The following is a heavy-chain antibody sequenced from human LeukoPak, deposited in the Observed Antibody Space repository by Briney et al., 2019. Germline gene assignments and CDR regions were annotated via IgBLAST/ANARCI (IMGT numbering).Heavy chain of an antibody. CDR1: GGSISSSSYY. CDR2: IYYSGST. J-gene: IGHJ5*02. D-gene: IGHD6-19*01. Sequence: SETLSLTCTVSGGSISSSSYYWGWIRQPPGKGLEWIGSIYYSGSTYYNPSLKSRVTISVDTSKNQFSLKLSSVTAADTAVYYCARDSGYSSGWYGPNWFDPWGQGTLVTASS. V-gene: IGHV4-39*07. CDR3: ARDSGYSSGWYGPNWFDP.